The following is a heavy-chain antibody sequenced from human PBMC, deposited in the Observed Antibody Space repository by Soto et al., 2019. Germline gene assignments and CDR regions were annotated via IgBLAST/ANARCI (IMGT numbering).Heavy chain of an antibody. J-gene: IGHJ4*02. V-gene: IGHV3-49*03. CDR2: IRSKAYSRTT. CDR3: SRVAPHVETAVVYLDY. D-gene: IGHD5-18*01. CDR1: GFTFGGYA. Sequence: GGSLRLSCTPSGFTFGGYAMSWFRQAPGKGLEWVGFIRSKAYSRTTEYDASVKGRFTISRDDSKSIAYLQIDSLRTEDTGVYYCSRVAPHVETAVVYLDYWGQGTLVTVSS.